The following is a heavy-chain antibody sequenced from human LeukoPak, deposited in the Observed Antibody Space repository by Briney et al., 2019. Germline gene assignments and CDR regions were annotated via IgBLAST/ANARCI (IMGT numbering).Heavy chain of an antibody. CDR1: GFIFSSYS. J-gene: IGHJ6*03. D-gene: IGHD6-13*01. V-gene: IGHV3-21*01. CDR3: ARGRRGIAATMDV. CDR2: ISSSSSYI. Sequence: GGSLRLSCAVSGFIFSSYSMIWVRQAPGKGLEWVSSISSSSSYIYYADSVKGRFTISRDNAKNSLYLQMNSLRAEDTAVYYCARGRRGIAATMDVWGKGTTVTVSS.